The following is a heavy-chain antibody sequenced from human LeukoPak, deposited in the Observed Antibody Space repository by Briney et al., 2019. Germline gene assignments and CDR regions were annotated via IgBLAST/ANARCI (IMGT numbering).Heavy chain of an antibody. CDR2: MNPNSGNT. Sequence: ASVKVSCKASGYTFTSYDINWVRQATGQGLEWMGWMNPNSGNTGYAQKFQGRVTITRNTSISTAYMELSSLRSEDTAVYYCARDLGPTYYYDSSGYKTPYYYGMDVWGQGTTVTVSS. D-gene: IGHD3-22*01. V-gene: IGHV1-8*03. CDR3: ARDLGPTYYYDSSGYKTPYYYGMDV. CDR1: GYTFTSYD. J-gene: IGHJ6*02.